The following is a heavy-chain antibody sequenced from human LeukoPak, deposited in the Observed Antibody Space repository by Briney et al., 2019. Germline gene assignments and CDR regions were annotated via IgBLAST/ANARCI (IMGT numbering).Heavy chain of an antibody. J-gene: IGHJ4*02. CDR2: INSDGSWT. CDR3: VSFYETY. Sequence: GGSLRLSCAASGNYWMHWVRQAPGKGLVWVSHINSDGSWTGYADSVKGRFTISKDNAKNTVYLQMNSLRAEDTAVYYCVSFYETYWGRGTLVTVSS. CDR1: GNYW. D-gene: IGHD2/OR15-2a*01. V-gene: IGHV3-74*01.